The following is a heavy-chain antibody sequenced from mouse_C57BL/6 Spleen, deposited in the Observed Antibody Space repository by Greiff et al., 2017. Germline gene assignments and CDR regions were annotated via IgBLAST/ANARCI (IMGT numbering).Heavy chain of an antibody. CDR2: IWGGGST. CDR1: GFSLTSYG. Sequence: QVQLKESGPGLVAPSQSLSITCTVSGFSLTSYGVDWVRQPPGKGLEWLGVIWGGGSTHNNSAPMSRLSISKDNSKSQVFLKMNSLQAEDTAMFYCAKHEENYGNYVDYAMDYWGQGTSVTVSA. J-gene: IGHJ4*01. D-gene: IGHD2-1*01. V-gene: IGHV2-9*01. CDR3: AKHEENYGNYVDYAMDY.